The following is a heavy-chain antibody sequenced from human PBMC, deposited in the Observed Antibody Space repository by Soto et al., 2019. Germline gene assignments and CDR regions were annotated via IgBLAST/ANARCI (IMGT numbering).Heavy chain of an antibody. Sequence: SLRLSCAASGFTVSSNYMSWVRQAPGKGLEWVSVIYSGGSTYYADSVKGRFTISRDNSKSTLYLQMNSLRVEDTAIYYCWKDPNGDYIGAFDMWGQGTMVTVSS. V-gene: IGHV3-53*01. J-gene: IGHJ3*02. CDR2: IYSGGST. D-gene: IGHD2-21*02. CDR1: GFTVSSNY. CDR3: WKDPNGDYIGAFDM.